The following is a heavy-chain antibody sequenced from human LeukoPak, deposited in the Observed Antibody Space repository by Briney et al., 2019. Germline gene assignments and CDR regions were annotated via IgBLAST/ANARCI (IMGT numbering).Heavy chain of an antibody. J-gene: IGHJ4*02. D-gene: IGHD3-3*01. CDR3: AKDQDYDFWSGYDY. CDR1: GFTFSSYA. CDR2: ISGSGGST. V-gene: IGHV3-23*01. Sequence: SGGSLRLSCAASGFTFSSYAMSWVRQAPGKGLEWVSAISGSGGSTYYADSVKGRSTISRDNSKNTLYLQMNSLRAEDTAVYYCAKDQDYDFWSGYDYWGQGTLVTVSS.